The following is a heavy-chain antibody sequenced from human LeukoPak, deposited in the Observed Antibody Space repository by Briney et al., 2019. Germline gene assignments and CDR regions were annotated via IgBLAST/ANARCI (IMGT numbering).Heavy chain of an antibody. CDR2: ISWNSGSI. J-gene: IGHJ3*02. CDR3: AKDITGSSDGSDI. CDR1: GFTFDDYA. D-gene: IGHD3-10*01. Sequence: PGGSLRLSCAASGFTFDDYAMHWVRQAPGKGLEWVSGISWNSGSIGYADSVKGRFTISRDNVKNSLFLQMNSLRAEDTTLYYCAKDITGSSDGSDIWGQGTMVTVSS. V-gene: IGHV3-9*01.